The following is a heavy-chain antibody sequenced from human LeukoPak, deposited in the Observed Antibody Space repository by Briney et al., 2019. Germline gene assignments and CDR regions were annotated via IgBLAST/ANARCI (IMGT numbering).Heavy chain of an antibody. CDR2: IYYSGST. D-gene: IGHD6-13*01. CDR1: GGSISSSSYY. J-gene: IGHJ4*02. V-gene: IGHV4-39*01. CDR3: ARRGYSSSWPSFDY. Sequence: SETLSLTCTVSGGSISSSSYYWGWIRQAPGKGLEWIVSIYYSGSTYYNPSLKSRVTISVSTSKNQFSLKLISVPAADTAVYYCARRGYSSSWPSFDYWGQGTLVTVSS.